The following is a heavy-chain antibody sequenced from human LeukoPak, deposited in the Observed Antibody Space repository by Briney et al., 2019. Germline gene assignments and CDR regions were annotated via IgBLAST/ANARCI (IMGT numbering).Heavy chain of an antibody. V-gene: IGHV1-69*13. D-gene: IGHD3-10*01. Sequence: ASVKVSCKASGGTFSSYAISWVRQAPGQGLEWMGGIIPIFGTANYAQKFQGRVTITADEATSTAYMELSSLRSEDTAVYYCASPSTNYGSGSLDPWGQGTLVTVSS. CDR1: GGTFSSYA. CDR2: IIPIFGTA. CDR3: ASPSTNYGSGSLDP. J-gene: IGHJ5*02.